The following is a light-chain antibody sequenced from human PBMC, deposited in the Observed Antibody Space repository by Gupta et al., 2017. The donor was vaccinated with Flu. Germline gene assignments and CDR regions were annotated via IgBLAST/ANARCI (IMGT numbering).Light chain of an antibody. CDR2: WAS. Sequence: DIVMTQSPDTLAVSLGERATINCKSSRSLLYTFNNKDYLAWYQHKPGQPPKLLIYWASTRQSGVPDRFSGSGSGTDFTLTINSLQAEDVAVYYCQQVSSTPYTFGQGTVLEIK. CDR3: QQVSSTPYT. CDR1: RSLLYTFNNKDY. J-gene: IGKJ2*01. V-gene: IGKV4-1*01.